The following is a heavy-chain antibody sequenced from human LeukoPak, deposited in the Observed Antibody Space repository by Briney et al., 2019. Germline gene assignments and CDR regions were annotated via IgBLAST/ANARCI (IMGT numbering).Heavy chain of an antibody. D-gene: IGHD1-20*01. V-gene: IGHV1-69*04. CDR2: IIPSLGIA. J-gene: IGHJ4*02. CDR3: ASVDGITGTTLEY. Sequence: ASVKVSCKASGGTFSSYAISWVRQAPGQGLEWMGRIIPSLGIANYAQKFQGRVTITADKSTSTAYMELSSLRSEDTTVYYCASVDGITGTTLEYWGQGTLVTVSS. CDR1: GGTFSSYA.